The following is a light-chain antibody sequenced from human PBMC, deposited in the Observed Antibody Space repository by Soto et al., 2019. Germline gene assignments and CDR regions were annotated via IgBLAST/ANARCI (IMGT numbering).Light chain of an antibody. CDR3: QRSYSTLPGT. CDR1: QSISSY. V-gene: IGKV1-39*01. CDR2: AAS. J-gene: IGKJ1*01. Sequence: DIQMTQSPSSLSASVGDRVTITCRASQSISSYLNWYQQKPGKAPKLLIYAASSLQSGVPSRFSGSGSGTDFTLTISSLQPEDFATYYCQRSYSTLPGTFGQGTKVEIK.